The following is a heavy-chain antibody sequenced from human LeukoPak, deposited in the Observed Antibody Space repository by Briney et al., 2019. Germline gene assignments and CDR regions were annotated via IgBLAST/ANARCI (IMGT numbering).Heavy chain of an antibody. CDR1: GFTFSSYW. J-gene: IGHJ4*02. Sequence: GGSLRLSCAASGFTFSSYWMSWVRQAPGKGLEWVANIKQDGSEKYYVDSVKGRFTISRDNAKNSLYLQMNSLRAEDTAVYYCATDSRSSWYYFDYWGQGTLVTVSS. CDR2: IKQDGSEK. D-gene: IGHD6-13*01. CDR3: ATDSRSSWYYFDY. V-gene: IGHV3-7*03.